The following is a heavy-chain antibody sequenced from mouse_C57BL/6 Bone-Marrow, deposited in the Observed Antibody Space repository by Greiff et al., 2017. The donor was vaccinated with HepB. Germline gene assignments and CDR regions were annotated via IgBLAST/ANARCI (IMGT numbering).Heavy chain of an antibody. D-gene: IGHD1-1*01. CDR1: GYTFTSYW. CDR3: ARKIYYGSPYAMDY. J-gene: IGHJ4*01. Sequence: VKLQQPGAELVMPGASVKLSCKASGYTFTSYWMHWVKQRPGQGLEWIGEIDPSDSYTNYNQKFKGKSTLTVDKSSSTAYMQLSSLTSEDSAVYYCARKIYYGSPYAMDYWGQGTSVTVSS. V-gene: IGHV1-69*01. CDR2: IDPSDSYT.